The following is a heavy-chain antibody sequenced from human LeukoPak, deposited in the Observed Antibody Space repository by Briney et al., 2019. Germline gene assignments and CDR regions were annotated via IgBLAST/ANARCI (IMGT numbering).Heavy chain of an antibody. D-gene: IGHD4-11*01. CDR1: GGSFSGYY. CDR2: INHSGST. J-gene: IGHJ5*02. Sequence: SETLSLTCAVYGGSFSGYYWSWIRQPPGKGLEWIGEINHSGSTNYNPSLKSRVTISVDTSKNQFSLKLSSVTAADTAVYYCARGLVATVSNWFDPWGQGTLVTVSS. CDR3: ARGLVATVSNWFDP. V-gene: IGHV4-34*01.